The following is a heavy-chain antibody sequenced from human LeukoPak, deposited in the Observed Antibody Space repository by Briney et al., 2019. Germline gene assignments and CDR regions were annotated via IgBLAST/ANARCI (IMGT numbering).Heavy chain of an antibody. J-gene: IGHJ3*02. CDR1: GGSFSGYY. Sequence: PSETLSLTCAVYGGSFSGYYWSWIRQPPGKGLEWIGEINHGGSTNYNPSLKSRVTISVDTSKNQFSLKLSSVTAADTAVYYCARLLVVPAASDAFDIWGQGTMVTVSS. D-gene: IGHD2-2*01. V-gene: IGHV4-34*01. CDR3: ARLLVVPAASDAFDI. CDR2: INHGGST.